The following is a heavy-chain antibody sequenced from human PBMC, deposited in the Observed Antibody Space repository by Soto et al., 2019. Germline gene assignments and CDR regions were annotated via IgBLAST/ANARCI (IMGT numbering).Heavy chain of an antibody. CDR3: TRVRMGIIRSSDY. CDR1: GFTFSDHY. V-gene: IGHV3-72*01. J-gene: IGHJ4*02. CDR2: IKNKANSYTT. Sequence: EVQLVESGGGLVQPEGSLRLSCAASGFTFSDHYMDWVRQAPGKGLEWVGRIKNKANSYTTEYAAPVKGRFIISRDDSKTPVFLQMTRLKTHATAVYYGTRVRMGIIRSSDYLGEGILGTVSS. D-gene: IGHD2-15*01.